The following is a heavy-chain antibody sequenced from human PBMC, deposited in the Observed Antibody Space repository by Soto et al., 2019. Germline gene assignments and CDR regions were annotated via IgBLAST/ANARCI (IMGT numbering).Heavy chain of an antibody. CDR2: IYSGGTT. D-gene: IGHD3-10*01. CDR3: ARGCGVSRSELGADL. V-gene: IGHV3-66*01. Sequence: EVQLVESGGGLVQPGGSLRLSCAASEFTVSSNYMNWVRQAPGKGLEWVSVIYSGGTTYYADSVKGRFTISRDNSKNTLYLHMNNLRVEDTAVYYCARGCGVSRSELGADLWGQGTLVTVSS. CDR1: EFTVSSNY. J-gene: IGHJ5*02.